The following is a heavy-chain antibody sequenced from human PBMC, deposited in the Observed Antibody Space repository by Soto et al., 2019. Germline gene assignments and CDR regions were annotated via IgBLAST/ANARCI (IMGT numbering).Heavy chain of an antibody. CDR3: ARGLRVVAATDQLWFDP. Sequence: PSETLSLTCTVSCGSISSYYWSWIRQPPGKGLEWIGYIYYSGSTNYNPSLKSRVTISVDTSKNQFSLKLSSVTAADTAVYYCARGLRVVAATDQLWFDPWGQGTLVTVSS. CDR2: IYYSGST. J-gene: IGHJ5*02. CDR1: CGSISSYY. D-gene: IGHD2-15*01. V-gene: IGHV4-59*01.